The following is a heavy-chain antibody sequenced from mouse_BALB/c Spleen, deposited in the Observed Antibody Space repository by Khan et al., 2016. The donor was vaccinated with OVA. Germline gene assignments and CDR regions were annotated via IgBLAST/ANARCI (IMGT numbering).Heavy chain of an antibody. Sequence: QVQLKQSGPGLVAPSQSLSITCTVSGFSLTSYGVNWVRQPPGKGLEWLGVIWGDGSTNYRSALISRLSISKNNSKSQVFLKLHSLQTDDTATYYCAKWGDLYAMDYWGQGTSVTVSS. D-gene: IGHD2-13*01. CDR3: AKWGDLYAMDY. CDR1: GFSLTSYG. J-gene: IGHJ4*01. CDR2: IWGDGST. V-gene: IGHV2-3*01.